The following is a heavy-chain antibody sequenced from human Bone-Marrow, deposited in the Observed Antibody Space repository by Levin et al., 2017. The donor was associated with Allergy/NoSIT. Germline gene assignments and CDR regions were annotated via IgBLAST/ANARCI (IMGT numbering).Heavy chain of an antibody. CDR3: ARAAGTFGGMDV. CDR2: MNPNSGNT. J-gene: IGHJ6*02. CDR1: GYTFTSYD. V-gene: IGHV1-8*01. Sequence: GESLKISCKASGYTFTSYDINWVRQATGQGLEWMGWMNPNSGNTGYAQKFEGRVTMTRNNSITTAYMELSSLTSDDTAVYYCARAAGTFGGMDVWGQGTTVTVSS. D-gene: IGHD3-16*01.